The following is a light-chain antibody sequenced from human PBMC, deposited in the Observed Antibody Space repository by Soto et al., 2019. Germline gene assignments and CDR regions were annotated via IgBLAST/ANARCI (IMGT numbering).Light chain of an antibody. CDR3: QQYNNWPPGT. V-gene: IGKV3-15*01. Sequence: EIVMTQSLATLSVSPGERATLSCRASQSVSSNLAWYQQKPGQAPRLLFYRASTRATGIPARFSGSGSGTEFTLTISSLQSEDFAIYYCQQYNNWPPGTFGQGTKVEVK. CDR1: QSVSSN. J-gene: IGKJ1*01. CDR2: RAS.